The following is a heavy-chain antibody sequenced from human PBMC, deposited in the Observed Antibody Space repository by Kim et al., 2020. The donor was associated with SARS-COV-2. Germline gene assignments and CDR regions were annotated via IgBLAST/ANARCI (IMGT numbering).Heavy chain of an antibody. J-gene: IGHJ6*01. V-gene: IGHV3-33*01. CDR3: AIHQVSSCDLVYPLYY. CDR1: GFVFSNSG. Sequence: GGSLRLSCAASGFVFSNSGMHWVRQAPGKGLEWVGIIWYDGSNNYFADSVKFRFTISRDNSNNTVYLLMNILRLDDPAMYYCAIHQVSSCDLVYPLYY. D-gene: IGHD6-6*01. CDR2: IWYDGSNN.